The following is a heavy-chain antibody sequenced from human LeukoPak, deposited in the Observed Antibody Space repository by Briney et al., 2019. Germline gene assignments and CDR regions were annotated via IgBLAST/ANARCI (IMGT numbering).Heavy chain of an antibody. CDR3: ARDRYSSSRGIWFDP. D-gene: IGHD6-13*01. CDR1: GGSFSGYY. CDR2: INHSGST. V-gene: IGHV4-34*01. Sequence: SETLSLTCAVYGGSFSGYYWSWIRQPPGKGPEWIGEINHSGSTNYNPSLKSRVTISVDTSKDQFSLKLSSVTAADAAVYYCARDRYSSSRGIWFDPWGQGTLVTVSS. J-gene: IGHJ5*02.